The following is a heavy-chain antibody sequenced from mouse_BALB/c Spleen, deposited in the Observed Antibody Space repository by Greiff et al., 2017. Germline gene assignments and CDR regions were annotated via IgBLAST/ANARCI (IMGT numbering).Heavy chain of an antibody. Sequence: QVQLQQSGAELARPGASVKMSCKASGYTFTSYTMHWVKQRPGQGLEWIGYINPSSGYTNYNQKFKDKATLTADKSSSTAYMQLSSLTSEDSAVYYCARIYYYGSSYLYFDYWGQGTTLTVSS. V-gene: IGHV1-4*01. CDR3: ARIYYYGSSYLYFDY. D-gene: IGHD1-1*01. CDR1: GYTFTSYT. CDR2: INPSSGYT. J-gene: IGHJ2*01.